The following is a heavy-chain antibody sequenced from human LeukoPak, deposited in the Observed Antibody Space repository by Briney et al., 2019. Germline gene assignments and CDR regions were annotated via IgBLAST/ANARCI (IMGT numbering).Heavy chain of an antibody. CDR3: AGYDFWSGSDY. D-gene: IGHD3-3*01. Sequence: PSETLSLTCAASGGSISSYYWSWIRQPAGKGLEWIGRIYTSGSTNYNPSLKSRVTMSVDTSKNQFSLKLSSVTAADTAVYYCAGYDFWSGSDYWGQGTLVTVSS. CDR2: IYTSGST. V-gene: IGHV4-4*07. J-gene: IGHJ4*02. CDR1: GGSISSYY.